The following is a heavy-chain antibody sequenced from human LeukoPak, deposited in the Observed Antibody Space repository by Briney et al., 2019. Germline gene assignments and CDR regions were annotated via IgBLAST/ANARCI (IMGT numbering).Heavy chain of an antibody. V-gene: IGHV1-2*06. Sequence: ASVKVSCKASGYTFTGYYMHWVRQAPGQGLEWMGRINPNSGGTNYAQKFQGRVTMTRDTSISTAYMELSRLRSDDTAVYYCARGVIVVVPAAPHFDYWGQGTLVTVSS. CDR1: GYTFTGYY. CDR2: INPNSGGT. D-gene: IGHD2-2*01. CDR3: ARGVIVVVPAAPHFDY. J-gene: IGHJ4*02.